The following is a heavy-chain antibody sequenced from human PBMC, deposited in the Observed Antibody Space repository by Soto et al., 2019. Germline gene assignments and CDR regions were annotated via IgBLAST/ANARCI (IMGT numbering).Heavy chain of an antibody. Sequence: GGSLRLSCAASGFTFSSYSMNWVRQAPGKGLEWVSSISSSSSYIYYADSVKGRFTISRDNAKNSLYLQMNSLRAEDTAVYYCARDRFGCSSTSCHPYGMDVWGQGTTVTVSS. CDR1: GFTFSSYS. J-gene: IGHJ6*02. CDR3: ARDRFGCSSTSCHPYGMDV. D-gene: IGHD2-2*01. V-gene: IGHV3-21*01. CDR2: ISSSSSYI.